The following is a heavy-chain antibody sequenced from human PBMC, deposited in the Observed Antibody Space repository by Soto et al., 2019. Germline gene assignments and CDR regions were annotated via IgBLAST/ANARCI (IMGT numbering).Heavy chain of an antibody. J-gene: IGHJ5*02. V-gene: IGHV5-51*01. Sequence: GESLKIPCRGLGYSFPSYCIGWGRQMPGKGLGWMGIIYPCDSDTRYSPSFQGQVTISADKSISTAYLQWSSLKASDTAMYYCARGPYYDFWSGYFGNWFDPWGQGTLVTVSS. CDR1: GYSFPSYC. D-gene: IGHD3-3*01. CDR2: IYPCDSDT. CDR3: ARGPYYDFWSGYFGNWFDP.